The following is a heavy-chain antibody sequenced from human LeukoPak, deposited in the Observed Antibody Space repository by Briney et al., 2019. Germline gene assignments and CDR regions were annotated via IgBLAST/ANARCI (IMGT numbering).Heavy chain of an antibody. Sequence: ASVKVSCKASGYTFTGYYMHWVRQAPGQGLEWMGWINPNSGGTNYAQKFQGRVTMTRDTSISTAYMELSRLRSDDTAVYYCAGDQGLLEPSPDWFDPWGQGTLVTVSS. CDR1: GYTFTGYY. CDR3: AGDQGLLEPSPDWFDP. J-gene: IGHJ5*02. CDR2: INPNSGGT. D-gene: IGHD3-3*01. V-gene: IGHV1-2*02.